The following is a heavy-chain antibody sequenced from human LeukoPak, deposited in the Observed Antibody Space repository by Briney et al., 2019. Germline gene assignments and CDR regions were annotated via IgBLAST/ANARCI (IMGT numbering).Heavy chain of an antibody. CDR1: GFTFSSYS. V-gene: IGHV3-21*01. D-gene: IGHD3-3*01. CDR3: ASAPNYDFWSGPGGY. CDR2: ISSSSSYI. J-gene: IGHJ4*02. Sequence: PGGSLRLSCAASGFTFSSYSMNWVRQAPGKGLEWVSSISSSSSYIYYADSVKGRFTISRDNAKNSLYLQMNSLRAEDTAVYYCASAPNYDFWSGPGGYWGQGTLVTVSS.